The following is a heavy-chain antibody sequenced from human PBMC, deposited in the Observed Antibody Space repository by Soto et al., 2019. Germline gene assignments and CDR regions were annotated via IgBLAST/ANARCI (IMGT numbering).Heavy chain of an antibody. Sequence: QVQLVQSGAEVKKPGASVKVSCKASGYTFTSYYMHWVRQAPGQGLEWMGIINPSGGSTSYAQKSQGRVTMTRDTSTSTVYMELSSLRSEDTAVYYCARGQPEPEVAMVTGHDAFDIWGQGTMVTVSS. D-gene: IGHD5-18*01. V-gene: IGHV1-46*01. CDR2: INPSGGST. CDR1: GYTFTSYY. CDR3: ARGQPEPEVAMVTGHDAFDI. J-gene: IGHJ3*02.